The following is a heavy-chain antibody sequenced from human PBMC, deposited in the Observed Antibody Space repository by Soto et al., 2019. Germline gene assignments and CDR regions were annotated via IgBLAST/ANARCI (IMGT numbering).Heavy chain of an antibody. Sequence: PSETLSLTCSVSGESISSSSYYWGWIRQPPGKGLEWIGSIYHSGRTYYNPSLKSRVSISIDTSKNQFSLKLSSVTAADTALYYCARQRTTVVTQAYFDYWGQGALVTV. V-gene: IGHV4-39*01. CDR3: ARQRTTVVTQAYFDY. J-gene: IGHJ4*02. CDR2: IYHSGRT. D-gene: IGHD2-21*02. CDR1: GESISSSSYY.